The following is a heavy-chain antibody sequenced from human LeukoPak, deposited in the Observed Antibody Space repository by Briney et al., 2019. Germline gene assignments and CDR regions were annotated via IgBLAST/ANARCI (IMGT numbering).Heavy chain of an antibody. V-gene: IGHV1-8*01. Sequence: GASVKVSCTASGYSFTSFDIDWVRQAAGQGLEWMGWMNPNSGNTGIAQKFQGRVSLTRDTSMNAAYMELTNLRSEDTAVYFCARALQHRNWFDSWGQGTLVTVSS. CDR2: MNPNSGNT. CDR3: ARALQHRNWFDS. CDR1: GYSFTSFD. J-gene: IGHJ5*01.